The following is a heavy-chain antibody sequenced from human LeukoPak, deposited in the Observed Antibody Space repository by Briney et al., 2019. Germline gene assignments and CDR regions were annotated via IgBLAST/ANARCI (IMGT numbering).Heavy chain of an antibody. CDR3: ARGPGGVYCSSTSCYKGKYYYYGMDV. CDR2: INHSGST. J-gene: IGHJ6*02. Sequence: SETLSLTCTVSGGSISSYYWSWIRQPPGKGLEWIGEINHSGSTNYNPSLKSRVTISVDTPKNQFSLKLSSVTAADTAVYYCARGPGGVYCSSTSCYKGKYYYYGMDVWGQGTTVTVSS. CDR1: GGSISSYY. V-gene: IGHV4-34*01. D-gene: IGHD2-2*02.